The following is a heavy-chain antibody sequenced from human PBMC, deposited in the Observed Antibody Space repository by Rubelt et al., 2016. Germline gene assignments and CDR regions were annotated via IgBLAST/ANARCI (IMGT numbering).Heavy chain of an antibody. CDR3: ASLESAYDRSFGY. CDR1: GASIRTYY. D-gene: IGHD5-12*01. Sequence: QVQLLESGPGLVKPSETLSLTCNVSGASIRTYYWNWIRQSPGKALEWIGHIFHDGSTTYNPSLKSRVAMSVDMSKNLFSLKLMSVTAAESDVYYCASLESAYDRSFGYWGRGTLVTVSS. V-gene: IGHV4-59*01. J-gene: IGHJ4*02. CDR2: IFHDGST.